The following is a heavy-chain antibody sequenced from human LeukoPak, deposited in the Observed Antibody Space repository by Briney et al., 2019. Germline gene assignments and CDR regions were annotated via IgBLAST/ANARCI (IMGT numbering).Heavy chain of an antibody. CDR1: GYSFTNYW. D-gene: IGHD3-10*01. Sequence: GESLKISCKGSGYSFTNYWIGWVRQMPGKGLEWVGIIYPPDSDTRYSPSFQGQVTISADKSISTAYLQWSSLKASDTAMYYCARRIAIVRGSYYLDYWGQGTLVTVFS. CDR2: IYPPDSDT. J-gene: IGHJ4*02. CDR3: ARRIAIVRGSYYLDY. V-gene: IGHV5-51*01.